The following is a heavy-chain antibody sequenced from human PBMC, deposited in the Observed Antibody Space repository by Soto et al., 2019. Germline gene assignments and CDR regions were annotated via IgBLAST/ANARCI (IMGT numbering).Heavy chain of an antibody. CDR1: GFSFSSYG. Sequence: GGSLRLSCAASGFSFSSYGMHWVRQAPDKGLEWVANIWYDGRNKYYADSVKGRFTISRDNSKNTFYPQMNSLRAEDTAVYYCARGGKNSYGMDVWGQGTTVTVSS. D-gene: IGHD3-16*01. CDR2: IWYDGRNK. V-gene: IGHV3-33*01. J-gene: IGHJ6*02. CDR3: ARGGKNSYGMDV.